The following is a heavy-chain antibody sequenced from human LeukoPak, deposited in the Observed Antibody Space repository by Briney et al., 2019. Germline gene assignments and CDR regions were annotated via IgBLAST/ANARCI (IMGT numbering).Heavy chain of an antibody. CDR2: IDPSDSYT. CDR1: GYSFTSYW. D-gene: IGHD3-10*01. CDR3: ARRGKNYYGSGTYY. J-gene: IGHJ4*02. Sequence: GESLKISCRGSGYSFTSYWISWVRQMPGKGLEWIGRIDPSDSYTNYSPSFQGHVTISADKSISTAYLQWSSLKASDTAMYYCARRGKNYYGSGTYYWGQGTLVTVSS. V-gene: IGHV5-10-1*01.